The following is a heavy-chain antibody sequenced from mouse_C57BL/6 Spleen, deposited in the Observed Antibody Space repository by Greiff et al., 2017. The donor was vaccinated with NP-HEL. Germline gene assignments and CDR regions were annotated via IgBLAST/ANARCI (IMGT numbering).Heavy chain of an antibody. Sequence: DVKLVESGGDLVKPGGSLKLSCAASGFTFSSYGMSWVRQTPDKRLEWVATISSGGSYTYYPDSVKGRFTISRDNAKNTLYLQMSSLKSEDTAMYYCASRPTTVVATDAMDYWGQGTSVTVSS. CDR3: ASRPTTVVATDAMDY. D-gene: IGHD1-1*01. CDR2: ISSGGSYT. J-gene: IGHJ4*01. CDR1: GFTFSSYG. V-gene: IGHV5-6*02.